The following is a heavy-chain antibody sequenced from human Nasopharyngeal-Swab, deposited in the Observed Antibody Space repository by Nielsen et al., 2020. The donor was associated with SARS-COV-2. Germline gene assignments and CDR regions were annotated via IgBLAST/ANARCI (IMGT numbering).Heavy chain of an antibody. V-gene: IGHV3-72*01. CDR3: ARGFRGFSD. D-gene: IGHD3-3*01. J-gene: IGHJ4*02. Sequence: GESLKITCAASGFTFSNHDMTWVRQAPGKGLEWVGRTRNKVNSYSTVYAASVRGRFTISRDDSSTSVYLQMTSLKSEDTAVYYCARGFRGFSDWGQGTLVTVSS. CDR1: GFTFSNHD. CDR2: TRNKVNSYST.